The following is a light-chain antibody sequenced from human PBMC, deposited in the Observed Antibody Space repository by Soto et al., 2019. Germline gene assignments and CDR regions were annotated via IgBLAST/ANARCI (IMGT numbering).Light chain of an antibody. V-gene: IGKV1-39*01. Sequence: DIQMTQSPSSLSASVGDRVTITCRASQSISSYLNWYQQKPGKAPKLLIDAASSLQSGVPSRFSGSGSGTDFTLTISSLLPEDSATYYCQQSYSTPRTFGQGTKVEIK. CDR3: QQSYSTPRT. CDR2: AAS. CDR1: QSISSY. J-gene: IGKJ1*01.